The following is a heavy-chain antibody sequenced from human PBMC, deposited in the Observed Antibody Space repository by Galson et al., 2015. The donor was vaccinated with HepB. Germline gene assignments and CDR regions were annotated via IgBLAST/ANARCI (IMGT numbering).Heavy chain of an antibody. V-gene: IGHV3-30-3*01. CDR3: ARDGDYSTSWYGWFDP. J-gene: IGHJ5*02. CDR2: ISYDGSNK. D-gene: IGHD6-13*01. Sequence: SLRLSCAASGFTFSSYAMHWVRQAPGKGLEWVALISYDGSNKYYADSVKGRFTISRDNSKNTLYLQMNSLRGEDTAVYYCARDGDYSTSWYGWFDPWGQGTLVTVSS. CDR1: GFTFSSYA.